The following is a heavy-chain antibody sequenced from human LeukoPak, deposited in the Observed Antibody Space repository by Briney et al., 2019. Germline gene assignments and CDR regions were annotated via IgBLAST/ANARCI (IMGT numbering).Heavy chain of an antibody. D-gene: IGHD3-22*01. CDR2: LSGSGGST. Sequence: GESLRLSCAASGFAFSSYAMSWVRQAPGKGLEWVSGLSGSGGSTYYADSVKGRFTISRDNSKNTLYLQMDSLRAEDTAVYFCAKPFDSSGYYKSSAFDIWGQGTMVTVSS. CDR1: GFAFSSYA. V-gene: IGHV3-23*01. CDR3: AKPFDSSGYYKSSAFDI. J-gene: IGHJ3*02.